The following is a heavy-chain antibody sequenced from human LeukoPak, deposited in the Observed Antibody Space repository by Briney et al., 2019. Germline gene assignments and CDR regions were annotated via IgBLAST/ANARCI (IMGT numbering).Heavy chain of an antibody. V-gene: IGHV3-21*01. D-gene: IGHD1-26*01. CDR1: GFTFSSYS. CDR3: ATTAENVPLFDY. J-gene: IGHJ4*02. CDR2: ISSSSTYI. Sequence: GGSLRLSCAASGFTFSSYSMNWVRQAPGKGLEWVSSISSSSTYIYYADSVKGRFTISRDNAKNSLYLQMNSLRAEDTAVYYCATTAENVPLFDYWGQGTLVTVSS.